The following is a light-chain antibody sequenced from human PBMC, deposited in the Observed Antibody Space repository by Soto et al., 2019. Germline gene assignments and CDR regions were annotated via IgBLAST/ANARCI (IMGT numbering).Light chain of an antibody. J-gene: IGKJ4*01. V-gene: IGKV3-11*01. CDR1: QNVSRF. CDR2: DAS. CDR3: QQRSNWPPLT. Sequence: EIVLTQSPATLSLSPGERATLSCRASQNVSRFLAWYQRRPGQAPRLLIYDASKRASDIPARFSGSGSGTDFTLPISSLEHEDSAVYYCQQRSNWPPLTFGGGTKVEIK.